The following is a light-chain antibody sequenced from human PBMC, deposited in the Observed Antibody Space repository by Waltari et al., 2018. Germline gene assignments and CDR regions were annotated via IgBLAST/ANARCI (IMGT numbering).Light chain of an antibody. CDR1: QTIRES. CDR2: GAS. V-gene: IGKV3-20*01. CDR3: QHYVRLPVT. J-gene: IGKJ1*01. Sequence: EIVLTQSPGTLSLSPGERATLSCRASQTIRESLAWYQQKPGQAPRLLIYGASSRAAGIPDRVSGSVSVTDFSLTISRLEPEDFAVYYCQHYVRLPVTFGRGTKVEIK.